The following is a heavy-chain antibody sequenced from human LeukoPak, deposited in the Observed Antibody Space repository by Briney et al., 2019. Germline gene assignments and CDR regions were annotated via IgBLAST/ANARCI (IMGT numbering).Heavy chain of an antibody. Sequence: SETLSLTCTVSGGSISSYYWSWIRQPPGKGLEWIGEIYHSGSTNYNPSLKSRVTISVDKSKNQFSLKLSSVTAADTAVYYCARDVRSQGAVAGFDYWGQGTLVTVSS. CDR3: ARDVRSQGAVAGFDY. CDR1: GGSISSYY. J-gene: IGHJ4*02. D-gene: IGHD6-19*01. CDR2: IYHSGST. V-gene: IGHV4-59*12.